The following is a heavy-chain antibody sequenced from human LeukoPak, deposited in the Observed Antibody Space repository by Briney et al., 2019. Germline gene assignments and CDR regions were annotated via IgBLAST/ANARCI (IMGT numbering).Heavy chain of an antibody. CDR3: ATRELLWFGESLYGMDV. J-gene: IGHJ6*02. CDR1: GGSFSGYY. CDR2: INHSGST. V-gene: IGHV4-34*01. D-gene: IGHD3-10*01. Sequence: SETLPLTCAVYGGSFSGYYWSWIRQPPGKGLEWIGEINHSGSTNYNPSLKSRVTISVDTSKNQFSLKLSSVTAADTAVYYCATRELLWFGESLYGMDVWGQGTTVTVSS.